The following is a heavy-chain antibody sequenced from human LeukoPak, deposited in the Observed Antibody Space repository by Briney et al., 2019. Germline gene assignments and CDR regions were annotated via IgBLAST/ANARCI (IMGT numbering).Heavy chain of an antibody. Sequence: SETLSLTCTVSGYSISSGYYWGWIRQPPRKGLEWIGSIYHSGSTYYNPSLKSRVTISVDTSKNQFSLKLSSVTAADTAVYYCARARRDGYNYYFDYWGQGTLVTVSS. CDR3: ARARRDGYNYYFDY. V-gene: IGHV4-38-2*02. CDR2: IYHSGST. CDR1: GYSISSGYY. D-gene: IGHD5-24*01. J-gene: IGHJ4*02.